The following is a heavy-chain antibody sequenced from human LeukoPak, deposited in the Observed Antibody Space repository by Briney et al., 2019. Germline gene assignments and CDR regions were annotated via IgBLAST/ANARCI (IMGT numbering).Heavy chain of an antibody. CDR1: GGSFSGYY. J-gene: IGHJ5*02. CDR3: ARFDSSSWYGWFDP. Sequence: PSETLSLTCAVYGGSFSGYYWSWIRQPPGKGLEWIGEINHSGSTNYNPSLKSRVTISVDTSKNQFSLKLSSVTAADTAVYYCARFDSSSWYGWFDPWGQGTLVTVSS. CDR2: INHSGST. V-gene: IGHV4-34*01. D-gene: IGHD6-13*01.